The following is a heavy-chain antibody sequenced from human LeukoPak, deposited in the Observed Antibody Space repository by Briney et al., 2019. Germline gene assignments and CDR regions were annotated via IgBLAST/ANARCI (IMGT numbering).Heavy chain of an antibody. CDR1: GYTFTSYG. CDR2: INPSGGST. Sequence: ASVKASCKASGYTFTSYGISWVRQAPGQGLEWMGIINPSGGSTSYAQKFQGRVTMTRDMSTSTVYMELSSLRSEDTAVYYCAIPPRGTVTTDYYYMDVWGKGTTVTVSS. CDR3: AIPPRGTVTTDYYYMDV. V-gene: IGHV1-46*01. D-gene: IGHD4-17*01. J-gene: IGHJ6*03.